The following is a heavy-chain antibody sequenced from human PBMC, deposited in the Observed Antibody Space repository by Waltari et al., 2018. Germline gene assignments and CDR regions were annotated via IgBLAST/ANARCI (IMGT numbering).Heavy chain of an antibody. D-gene: IGHD3-10*01. V-gene: IGHV3-74*01. Sequence: EVQLVESGGGLVQPGGSLRLSCAASGFTFSSYWMHWVRQAPGKGLVWGSRINSDGSSTSYADSVKGRFTISRDNAKNTLYLQMNSLRAEDTAVYYCARDKGRGYYGSGSYYDWGQGTLVTVSS. CDR2: INSDGSST. J-gene: IGHJ4*02. CDR1: GFTFSSYW. CDR3: ARDKGRGYYGSGSYYD.